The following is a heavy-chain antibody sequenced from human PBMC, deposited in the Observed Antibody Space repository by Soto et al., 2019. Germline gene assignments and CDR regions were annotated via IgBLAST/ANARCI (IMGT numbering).Heavy chain of an antibody. J-gene: IGHJ2*01. CDR2: IYSGGST. V-gene: IGHV3-66*01. D-gene: IGHD2-21*02. CDR1: GFTVSSHY. Sequence: EVQLVESGGGLVQPGVSLRLSCAASGFTVSSHYMSWVRQAPGKGLEWVSVIYSGGSTYYTDSVKGRFTICRDNSKNTLFLQMNSLRAEDRAVYYCARDYYGGNSRSFDLCGRGTLVTVSS. CDR3: ARDYYGGNSRSFDL.